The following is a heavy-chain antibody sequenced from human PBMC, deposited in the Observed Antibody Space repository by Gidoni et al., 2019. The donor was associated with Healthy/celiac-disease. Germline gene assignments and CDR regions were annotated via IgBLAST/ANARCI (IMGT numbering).Heavy chain of an antibody. D-gene: IGHD2-15*01. CDR2: LNPNSGGT. CDR1: GYTFPRYS. Sequence: QVQLVQSGAEVKKPGASVQVSCQASGYTFPRYSMHWVRQAPGHGLEWMGWLNPNSGGTNYAQKFKGRVTMTRDTSISTAYMELSRLRSDDTAVYYCARDLDPYCSGGSCNWFDPWGQGTLVTVSS. J-gene: IGHJ5*02. CDR3: ARDLDPYCSGGSCNWFDP. V-gene: IGHV1-2*02.